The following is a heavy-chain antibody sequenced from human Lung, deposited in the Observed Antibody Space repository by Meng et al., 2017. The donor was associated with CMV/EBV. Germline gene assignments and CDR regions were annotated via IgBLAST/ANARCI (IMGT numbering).Heavy chain of an antibody. J-gene: IGHJ6*02. CDR3: AKGEWGGGYYYYGMDV. Sequence: ESLKISCAASGFTFSTFAMSWVRQAPGKGLQWVSVIYSGDDSTYYADSVKGRFTISRDNPKNMLYLQMNSLRAEASAVYFCAKGEWGGGYYYYGMDVWGRGTTVTVSS. CDR2: IYSGDDST. V-gene: IGHV3-23*03. D-gene: IGHD3-16*01. CDR1: GFTFSTFA.